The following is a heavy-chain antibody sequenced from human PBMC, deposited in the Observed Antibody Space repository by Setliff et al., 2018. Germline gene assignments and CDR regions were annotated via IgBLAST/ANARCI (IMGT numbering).Heavy chain of an antibody. J-gene: IGHJ6*03. CDR2: MNPNSGNT. CDR1: GYTFTSYD. V-gene: IGHV1-8*03. Sequence: ASVKVSCKASGYTFTSYDINWVRQATGQGLEWMGWMNPNSGNTGYAQKFQGGVTITRNTSISTAYMELSSLRSEDTAVYYCARSGGGYDFWSGYLVSHYYYYYYMDVWGKGTTVTVSS. D-gene: IGHD3-3*01. CDR3: ARSGGGYDFWSGYLVSHYYYYYYMDV.